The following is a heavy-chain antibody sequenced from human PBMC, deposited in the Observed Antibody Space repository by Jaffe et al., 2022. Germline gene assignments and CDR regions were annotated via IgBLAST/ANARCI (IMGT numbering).Heavy chain of an antibody. Sequence: QVQLVQSGAEVKKPGASVKVSCKASGYTFTSYYMHWVRQAPGQGLEWMGIINPSGGSTSYAQKFQGRVTMTRDTSTSTVYMELSSLRSEDTAVYYCAREVGRYYDSSGYYGTNYFDYWGQGTLVTVSS. J-gene: IGHJ4*02. CDR3: AREVGRYYDSSGYYGTNYFDY. CDR2: INPSGGST. D-gene: IGHD3-22*01. V-gene: IGHV1-46*01. CDR1: GYTFTSYY.